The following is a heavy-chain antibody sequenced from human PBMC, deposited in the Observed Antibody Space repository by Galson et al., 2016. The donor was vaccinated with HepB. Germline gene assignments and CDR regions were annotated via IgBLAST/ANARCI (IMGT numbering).Heavy chain of an antibody. Sequence: SLRLSCAASGFTVGINRMTWVRQAPGKGLEWVSVMYSNGETFYADSVKGRFTFSRDSSENTLYLQINSLRAEDTAVYYCARLSTGDRIWGQGTMVTVSS. V-gene: IGHV3-53*01. CDR1: GFTVGINR. CDR2: MYSNGET. CDR3: ARLSTGDRI. J-gene: IGHJ3*02. D-gene: IGHD3-10*01.